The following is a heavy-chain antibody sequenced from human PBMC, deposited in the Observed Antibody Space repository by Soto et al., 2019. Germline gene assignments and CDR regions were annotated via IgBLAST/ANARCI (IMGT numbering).Heavy chain of an antibody. CDR3: ARSYSSGWEFDY. J-gene: IGHJ4*02. D-gene: IGHD6-19*01. V-gene: IGHV3-11*01. Sequence: GSLRLSCGASGFTFSNYYMSWIRQAPGKGLEWVSYISGTGRTIYYADSVKGRFTVSRDNAQNSLSLKLNSLRVEDTAVYYCARSYSSGWEFDYWGQGTQVTVSS. CDR2: ISGTGRTI. CDR1: GFTFSNYY.